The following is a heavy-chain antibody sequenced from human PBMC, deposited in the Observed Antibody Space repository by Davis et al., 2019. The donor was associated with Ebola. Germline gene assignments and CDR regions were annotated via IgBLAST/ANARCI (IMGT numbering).Heavy chain of an antibody. CDR2: IYYSGST. D-gene: IGHD3-3*01. CDR3: ARFGGIRFLEWLPDAPWFDY. CDR1: GGSFSGYY. Sequence: PSETLSLTCAVYGGSFSGYYWSWIRQPPGKGLEWIGSIYYSGSTYYNPSLKSRVTISVDTSKNQFSLKLSSVTAADTAVYYCARFGGIRFLEWLPDAPWFDYWGQGTLVTVSS. V-gene: IGHV4-34*01. J-gene: IGHJ4*02.